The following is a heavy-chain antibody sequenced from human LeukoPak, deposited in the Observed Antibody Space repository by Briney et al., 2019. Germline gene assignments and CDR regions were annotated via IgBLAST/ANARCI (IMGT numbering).Heavy chain of an antibody. D-gene: IGHD3-22*01. CDR3: AKSENYYDSSGSPGH. Sequence: PGGSLRLSCAASGFTFSSYGMHWVRQAPGKGLEWVAVISYDGSNKYYADSVKGRFTISRDNSKNTLYLQMNSLRAEDTAVYYCAKSENYYDSSGSPGHWGQGTLVTVSS. V-gene: IGHV3-30*18. J-gene: IGHJ4*02. CDR1: GFTFSSYG. CDR2: ISYDGSNK.